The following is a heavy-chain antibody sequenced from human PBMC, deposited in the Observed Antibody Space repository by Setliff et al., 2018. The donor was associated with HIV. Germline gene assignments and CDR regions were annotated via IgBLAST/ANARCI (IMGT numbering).Heavy chain of an antibody. CDR2: ISGYSGHT. V-gene: IGHV1-18*01. J-gene: IGHJ5*02. CDR1: GYTFSDYD. CDR3: ARDGVIAAAGTDWFDP. D-gene: IGHD6-13*01. Sequence: ASVKVSCKASGYTFSDYDVAWVRQAPGQGLEWMGWISGYSGHTSYAQKIQGRVTMTTDTSTSTAYMELSSLRSEDTAVYYCARDGVIAAAGTDWFDPWGQGTLVTVSS.